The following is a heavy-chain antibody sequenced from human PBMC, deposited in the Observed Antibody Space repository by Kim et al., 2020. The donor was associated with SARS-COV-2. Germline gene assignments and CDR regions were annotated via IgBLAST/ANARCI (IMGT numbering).Heavy chain of an antibody. D-gene: IGHD3-10*01. V-gene: IGHV4-59*01. Sequence: NPPHKGRVTISVDTSKNQFARKLGSVTAADTAVYYCARVVVDYGSGSFDPWGQGTLVTVSS. J-gene: IGHJ5*02. CDR3: ARVVVDYGSGSFDP.